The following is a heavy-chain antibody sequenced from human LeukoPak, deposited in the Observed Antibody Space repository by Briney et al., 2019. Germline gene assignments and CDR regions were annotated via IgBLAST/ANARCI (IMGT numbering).Heavy chain of an antibody. D-gene: IGHD6-19*01. CDR2: INPNSGGT. Sequence: GASVKVSCKASGYTFTGYYMHWVRQAPGQGLEWMGWINPNSGGTNYAQKFQGRVTMTRDTSISTAYMELSRLRSDDTAVYYCARVIKYSSGSQVGFDPWGQGTLVTVSS. CDR1: GYTFTGYY. CDR3: ARVIKYSSGSQVGFDP. J-gene: IGHJ5*02. V-gene: IGHV1-2*02.